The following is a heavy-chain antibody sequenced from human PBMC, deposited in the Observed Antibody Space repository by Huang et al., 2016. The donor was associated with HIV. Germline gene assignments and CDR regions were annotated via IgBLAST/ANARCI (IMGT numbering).Heavy chain of an antibody. J-gene: IGHJ4*02. CDR2: LIPTLGNA. CDR1: GGSFRNFA. D-gene: IGHD3-22*01. V-gene: IGHV1-69*01. CDR3: ATVDYYDTSGPQRGYFDN. Sequence: QVQLVQSGAEVKKPGSSVKVSCKASGGSFRNFAIGWVRQAPGQGLEWMGGLIPTLGNAKYAQKFQGRVTIIADESTSTAYMELSSLRSEDTAVYYCATVDYYDTSGPQRGYFDNWGQGTLVTVSS.